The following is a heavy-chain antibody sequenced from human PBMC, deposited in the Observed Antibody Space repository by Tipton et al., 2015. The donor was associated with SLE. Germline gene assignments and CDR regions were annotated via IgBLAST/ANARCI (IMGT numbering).Heavy chain of an antibody. CDR3: ARAEAVAGLGYFQE. V-gene: IGHV4-34*01. D-gene: IGHD6-13*01. CDR1: GGPFSGYY. Sequence: GLVKPSETLSLTCAVYGGPFSGYYWSWIRQSPGKGLEWIGEINHSGSTNYNPSLKSRVTISVDTSKNQFSLKLSSVTAADTAVYYCARAEAVAGLGYFQEWGQGTLITVSS. J-gene: IGHJ1*01. CDR2: INHSGST.